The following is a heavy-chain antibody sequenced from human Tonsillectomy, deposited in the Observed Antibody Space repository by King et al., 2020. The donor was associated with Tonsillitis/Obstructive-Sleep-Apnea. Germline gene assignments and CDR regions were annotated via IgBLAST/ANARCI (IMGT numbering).Heavy chain of an antibody. CDR2: IYPVDSDI. CDR1: GYIFTSYW. Sequence: QLVQSGAEVKKPGESLKISCKGSGYIFTSYWIGGVRQIPGKGLEWMGVIYPVDSDITYSPSFQGQVTISADKSISTAYLQWSSLKASDTAMYYCARQGYSNYASYYFDYWGQGTLVTVSS. V-gene: IGHV5-51*01. CDR3: ARQGYSNYASYYFDY. J-gene: IGHJ4*02. D-gene: IGHD4-11*01.